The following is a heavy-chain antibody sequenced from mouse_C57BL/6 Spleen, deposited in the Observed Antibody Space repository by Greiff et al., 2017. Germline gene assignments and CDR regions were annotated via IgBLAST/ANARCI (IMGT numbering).Heavy chain of an antibody. V-gene: IGHV1-82*01. D-gene: IGHD2-12*01. CDR1: GYAFSSSW. CDR3: ARGDDEAWFAY. Sequence: VKLQESGPELVKPGASVKISCKASGYAFSSSWMNWVKQRPGKGLEWIGRIYPGDGDTNYNGKFKGKATLTADKSSSTAYMQLSSLTSEDSAVYFCARGDDEAWFAYWGQGTLVTVSA. J-gene: IGHJ3*01. CDR2: IYPGDGDT.